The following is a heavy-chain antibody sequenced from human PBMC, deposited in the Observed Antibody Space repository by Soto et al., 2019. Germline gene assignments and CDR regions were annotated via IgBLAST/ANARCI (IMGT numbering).Heavy chain of an antibody. D-gene: IGHD3-10*01. Sequence: QVQLVQSGAEVKKPGSSVKVSCKASGGTFSSYAISWVRQAPGQGLEWMGGIIPLFGTANYAQKFQGRVTITADESTSTAYMELSSLRSEDTAVYYCARDYYGSGSGLRNYYYGMDVWGQGTTVTVSS. CDR1: GGTFSSYA. CDR2: IIPLFGTA. J-gene: IGHJ6*02. V-gene: IGHV1-69*01. CDR3: ARDYYGSGSGLRNYYYGMDV.